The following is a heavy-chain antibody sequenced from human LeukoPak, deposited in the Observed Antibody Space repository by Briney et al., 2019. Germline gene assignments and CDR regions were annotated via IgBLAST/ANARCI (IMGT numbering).Heavy chain of an antibody. CDR1: GFIFSSYS. J-gene: IGHJ4*02. Sequence: GGSLRLSCAASGFIFSSYSMNWVRQAPGKGLEWVSYISSSSSTIYYADSVKGRFTISRDNAKNSLYLQMNSLRDEDTAVYYCAKDPRGTLSGYFDYWGQGTLVTVSS. D-gene: IGHD3-9*01. CDR3: AKDPRGTLSGYFDY. CDR2: ISSSSSTI. V-gene: IGHV3-48*02.